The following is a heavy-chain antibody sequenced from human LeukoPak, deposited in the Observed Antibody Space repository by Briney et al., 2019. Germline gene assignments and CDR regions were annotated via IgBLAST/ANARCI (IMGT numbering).Heavy chain of an antibody. CDR3: ATRYYASSPFDP. D-gene: IGHD2-2*01. V-gene: IGHV4-39*07. CDR2: IYYRGNT. J-gene: IGHJ5*02. CDR1: GGSISRNYY. Sequence: PSETLSLACTVSGGSISRNYYWGWVRQPPGKGLEWIGTIYYRGNTYFNLSLQSRVTISLDASKNQFSLKLSSVTAADTAVYYCATRYYASSPFDPWGQGTLVTVSS.